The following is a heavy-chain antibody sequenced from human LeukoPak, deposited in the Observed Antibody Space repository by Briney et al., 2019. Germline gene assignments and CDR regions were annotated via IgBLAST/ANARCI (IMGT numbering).Heavy chain of an antibody. CDR2: IRYDGSNE. V-gene: IGHV3-30*02. Sequence: GGSLRLSCAASGFTFSSYGMHWVRQAPGKGLEWVAFIRYDGSNEYYADSVKGRFTISRDNSKNTLYLQMNSLRAEDTAVHYCAKNPPLITIPTDYWGQGTLVTVSS. CDR3: AKNPPLITIPTDY. D-gene: IGHD3-3*01. J-gene: IGHJ4*02. CDR1: GFTFSSYG.